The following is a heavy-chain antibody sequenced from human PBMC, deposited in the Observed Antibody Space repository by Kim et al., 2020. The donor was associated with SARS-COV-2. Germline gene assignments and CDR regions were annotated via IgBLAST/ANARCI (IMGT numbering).Heavy chain of an antibody. V-gene: IGHV1-58*01. Sequence: GQTLEWKGWIVVGSGNTNCAQKFQERVTITRDMSTSTAYMELSSLRSEDTAVYYCAAGHGDYATLYFDYWGQGTLVTVSS. D-gene: IGHD4-17*01. J-gene: IGHJ4*02. CDR2: IVVGSGNT. CDR3: AAGHGDYATLYFDY.